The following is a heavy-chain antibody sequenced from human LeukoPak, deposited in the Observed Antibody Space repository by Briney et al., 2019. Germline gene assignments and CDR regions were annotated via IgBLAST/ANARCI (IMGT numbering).Heavy chain of an antibody. Sequence: SETLSLTCTVSGASITGSGYYWGWIRQPPGKGLEWIGSIFYSGSTYYNPSLKSRVTISEVTSKNQFSLKLSSVTAADTAVYYCARSATVTTGYFDYWGQGTLVTVSS. V-gene: IGHV4-39*07. CDR3: ARSATVTTGYFDY. CDR2: IFYSGST. D-gene: IGHD4-17*01. CDR1: GASITGSGYY. J-gene: IGHJ4*02.